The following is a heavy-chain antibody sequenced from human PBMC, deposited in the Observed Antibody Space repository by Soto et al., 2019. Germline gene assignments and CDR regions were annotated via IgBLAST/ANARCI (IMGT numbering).Heavy chain of an antibody. Sequence: PGGSLRLSCAASGFTFRSYWMNWVRQAPGEGLEWVANIKQDGSEKYYVDSVKGRFTISRDNAKNALYLQMNSLRTEDTAVYYCARDPPHTVTTTYYFDYWGKGTLVTVYS. V-gene: IGHV3-7*01. D-gene: IGHD4-17*01. CDR1: GFTFRSYW. CDR2: IKQDGSEK. J-gene: IGHJ4*02. CDR3: ARDPPHTVTTTYYFDY.